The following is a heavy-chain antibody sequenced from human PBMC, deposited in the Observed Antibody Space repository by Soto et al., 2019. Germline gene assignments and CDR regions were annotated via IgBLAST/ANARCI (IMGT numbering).Heavy chain of an antibody. CDR2: INSSGST. J-gene: IGHJ5*02. CDR3: ARGLLGGAAT. D-gene: IGHD3-16*01. CDR1: GGSLSGYY. Sequence: QVQLQQWGAGLLKPSETLSLTCAVYGGSLSGYYWSWIRQPPGKWLEWIGEINSSGSTNYIPFLKSRVILSVDTSKTQISLKLSSVTAADTAVYYCARGLLGGAATWGQGTLVTVSS. V-gene: IGHV4-34*01.